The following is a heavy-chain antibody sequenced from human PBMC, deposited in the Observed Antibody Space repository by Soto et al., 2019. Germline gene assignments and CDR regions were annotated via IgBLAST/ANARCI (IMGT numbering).Heavy chain of an antibody. J-gene: IGHJ6*02. CDR3: AREGQQMVLSDYGMDV. CDR1: GFTFSSYW. D-gene: IGHD6-13*01. V-gene: IGHV3-7*01. Sequence: SGGSLRLSCAASGFTFSSYWMSWVRQAPGKGLEWVANIKQDGSEKYYVDSVKGRFTISRDNAKNSLYLQMNSLRAEDTAVYYCAREGQQMVLSDYGMDVWGQGTTVTVYS. CDR2: IKQDGSEK.